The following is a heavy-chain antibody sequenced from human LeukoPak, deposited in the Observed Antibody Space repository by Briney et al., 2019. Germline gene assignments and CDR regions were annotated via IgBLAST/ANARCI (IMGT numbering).Heavy chain of an antibody. CDR3: ASPSKLVISRGGFDI. CDR1: GGSISSSSYY. J-gene: IGHJ3*02. Sequence: KPSETLSLTCTVSGGSISSSSYYWGWIRQPPGKGLEWIGSIYYSGSTYYNPSLKSRVTISVDTSKNQFSLKLSSVTAADTAVYYCASPSKLVISRGGFDIWGQGTMVTVSA. V-gene: IGHV4-39*01. CDR2: IYYSGST. D-gene: IGHD3-22*01.